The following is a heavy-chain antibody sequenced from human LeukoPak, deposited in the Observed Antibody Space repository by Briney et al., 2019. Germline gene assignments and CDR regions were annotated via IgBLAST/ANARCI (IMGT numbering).Heavy chain of an antibody. CDR2: ISYDGSNM. CDR1: GFTFSSFA. V-gene: IGHV3-30*04. D-gene: IGHD3-10*01. Sequence: GGSLRLSCAASGFTFSSFAMHWVRQAPGKGLEWVAVISYDGSNMYYADSVKGRFTISRDNYINTLYLQMNSLRAEDTAVYYCARVRKDIQSMVRGQNYYYYYMDVWGKGTTVTISS. CDR3: ARVRKDIQSMVRGQNYYYYYMDV. J-gene: IGHJ6*03.